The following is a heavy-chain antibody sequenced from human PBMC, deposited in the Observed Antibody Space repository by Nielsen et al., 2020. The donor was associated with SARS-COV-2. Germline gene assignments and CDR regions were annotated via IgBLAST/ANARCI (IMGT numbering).Heavy chain of an antibody. CDR3: ARDSSGTYRRVDY. J-gene: IGHJ4*02. D-gene: IGHD3-22*01. V-gene: IGHV1-2*06. CDR2: INPKSGGT. Sequence: VKVSCKASGYTFTGYYVQWVRQAPGQGLEWMGRINPKSGGTNYAQKFQGRVTMTRDTSTSTVYMELSSLRSDDTAVYYCARDSSGTYRRVDYWGQGTLVTVSS. CDR1: GYTFTGYY.